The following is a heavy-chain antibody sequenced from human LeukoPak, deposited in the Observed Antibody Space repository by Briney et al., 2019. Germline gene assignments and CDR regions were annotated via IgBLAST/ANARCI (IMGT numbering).Heavy chain of an antibody. CDR1: GFTFSSYW. Sequence: PGGSLRLSCAASGFTFSSYWMSWVRQAPGKGLEWVANIKEDGSENYYVDSVRGRFTISRDNTKKSLYLQMNSLRAEDTAVYYCARAAVTTLPYFDYWGQGTLVTVSS. CDR2: IKEDGSEN. J-gene: IGHJ4*02. D-gene: IGHD4-17*01. V-gene: IGHV3-7*05. CDR3: ARAAVTTLPYFDY.